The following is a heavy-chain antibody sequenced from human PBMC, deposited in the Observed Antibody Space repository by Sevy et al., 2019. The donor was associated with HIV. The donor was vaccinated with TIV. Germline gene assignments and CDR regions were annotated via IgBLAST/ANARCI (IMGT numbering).Heavy chain of an antibody. J-gene: IGHJ6*02. CDR3: ARLEASGSGWYGNGMDV. Sequence: ASVKVSCKASGYPYSTYAISWVRLAPGQGLECMGWISAYNGHTNYAQSLQDRVTMTTDTSTSTAYMELRSLRSDDTAVYYCARLEASGSGWYGNGMDVWGQWTTVTVSS. V-gene: IGHV1-18*01. CDR2: ISAYNGHT. CDR1: GYPYSTYA. D-gene: IGHD6-19*01.